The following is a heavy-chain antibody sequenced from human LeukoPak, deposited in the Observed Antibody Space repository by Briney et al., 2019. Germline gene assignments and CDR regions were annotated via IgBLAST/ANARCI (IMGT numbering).Heavy chain of an antibody. D-gene: IGHD6-13*01. Sequence: PSETLSLTCTVPGGSISSSYWTWIRQPPAKSLEWIGYIYYSGSTNHNPSLKSRVTISIDTSKNQFSLKLSSVTAADTAVYYCARVSRSSWSFDSWGQGTLVTVSS. CDR2: IYYSGST. J-gene: IGHJ4*02. CDR3: ARVSRSSWSFDS. CDR1: GGSISSSY. V-gene: IGHV4-59*01.